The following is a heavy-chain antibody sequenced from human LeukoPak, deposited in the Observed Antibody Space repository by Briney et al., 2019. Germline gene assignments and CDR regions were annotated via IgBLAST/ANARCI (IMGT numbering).Heavy chain of an antibody. CDR1: GGSIGSSSYY. V-gene: IGHV4-39*01. D-gene: IGHD2-15*01. CDR3: ARVGCSGGSCPVFDY. CDR2: IYYSGST. J-gene: IGHJ4*02. Sequence: SETLSLTCTVSGGSIGSSSYYWGWIRQPPGKGLEWIGSIYYSGSTYYNPSLKSRVTISVDTSKNQFSLKLSSVTAADTAVYYCARVGCSGGSCPVFDYWGQGTLVTVSS.